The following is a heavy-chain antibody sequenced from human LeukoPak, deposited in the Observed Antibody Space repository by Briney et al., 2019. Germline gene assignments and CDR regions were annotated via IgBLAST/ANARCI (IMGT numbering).Heavy chain of an antibody. CDR1: GFTFSSYA. J-gene: IGHJ4*02. CDR3: AKDRSQYSGSPRDFDY. Sequence: PGGSLRLSCAASGFTFSSYAMSWVRQAPGKGLEWVSAISGSGGSTYYADSVKGRFTISRDNSKNTLYLQMNSLRAEDTAVYYCAKDRSQYSGSPRDFDYWGQGTLVTVSS. D-gene: IGHD1-26*01. V-gene: IGHV3-23*01. CDR2: ISGSGGST.